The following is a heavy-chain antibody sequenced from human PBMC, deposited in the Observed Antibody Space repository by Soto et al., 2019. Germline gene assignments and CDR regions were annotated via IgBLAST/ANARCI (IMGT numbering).Heavy chain of an antibody. Sequence: EVQLVESGGGLVKPGGSLRLSCAASGFAFSSFSMNWVRQAPGKGLEWVAFISSGGSSMYYADSVQGRFSISRDNAKKSLFLQMNSLRAEDTAVYYCARDCGEQLVRRGFYYYYMDVWGTGTTVTVAS. V-gene: IGHV3-21*01. CDR1: GFAFSSFS. CDR2: ISSGGSSM. CDR3: ARDCGEQLVRRGFYYYYMDV. D-gene: IGHD6-6*01. J-gene: IGHJ6*03.